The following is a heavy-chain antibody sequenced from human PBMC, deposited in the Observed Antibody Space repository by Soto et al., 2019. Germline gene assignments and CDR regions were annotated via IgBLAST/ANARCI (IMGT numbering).Heavy chain of an antibody. CDR3: VRELGMRY. Sequence: SLRLSCAASGFTFSSYWMTWVRQAPGKGLEWVASIKQDGSQKSYVDSVKGRFTIARDNAESSLYLQLSSLRVDDSAMYYCVRELGMRYWGQGTLVTVSS. CDR2: IKQDGSQK. V-gene: IGHV3-7*03. CDR1: GFTFSSYW. D-gene: IGHD7-27*01. J-gene: IGHJ4*02.